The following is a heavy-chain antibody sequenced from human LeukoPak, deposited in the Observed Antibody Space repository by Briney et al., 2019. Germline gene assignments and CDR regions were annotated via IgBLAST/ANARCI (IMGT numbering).Heavy chain of an antibody. CDR1: GFSLSSHV. CDR3: ARDVTYHGGDWFDP. Sequence: GGSLRLSCAASGFSLSSHVMHWVRQAPGKGLVWVSRIIREGTGTDYADSVKGRFTISRDIDTNTLYLEMNGLRAEDTAVYYCARDVTYHGGDWFDPWGQGTLVTVSS. V-gene: IGHV3-74*01. CDR2: IIREGTGT. D-gene: IGHD4-23*01. J-gene: IGHJ5*02.